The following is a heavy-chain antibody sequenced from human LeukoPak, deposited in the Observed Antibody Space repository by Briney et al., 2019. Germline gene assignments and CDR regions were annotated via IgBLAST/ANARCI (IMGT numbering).Heavy chain of an antibody. V-gene: IGHV1-2*06. CDR2: INPNSGGT. CDR3: ARDFPTSIAAAGTDY. J-gene: IGHJ4*02. CDR1: GYTFTGYY. Sequence: GASVKVSCKASGYTFTGYYMHWGRQAPGQGLEWMGRINPNSGGTNYAQKFQGRVTMTRDTSISTDYTELSRLRSDDTAVYYCARDFPTSIAAAGTDYWGQGTLVTVSS. D-gene: IGHD6-13*01.